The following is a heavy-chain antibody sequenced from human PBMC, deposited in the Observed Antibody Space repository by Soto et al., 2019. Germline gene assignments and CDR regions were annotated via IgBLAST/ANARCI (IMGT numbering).Heavy chain of an antibody. V-gene: IGHV4-61*01. CDR2: IYYSGTT. CDR3: ARGAWTTVVTKLDY. J-gene: IGHJ4*01. D-gene: IGHD4-17*01. Sequence: SETLSLTCTVSGDSVSSRMAYGTWIRQPPGKGMEWMGYIYYSGTTTNYNPSLKSRVTLSVDTSKNQFSLKLSSVTAADTAVYYCARGAWTTVVTKLDYWGHGTLVPVSS. CDR1: GDSVSSRMAY.